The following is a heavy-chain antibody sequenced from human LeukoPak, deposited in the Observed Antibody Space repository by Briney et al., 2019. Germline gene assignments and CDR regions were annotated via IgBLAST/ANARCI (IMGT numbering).Heavy chain of an antibody. CDR1: GVSFSSGSYY. D-gene: IGHD6-19*01. CDR3: ASSSGWQYYCYVMDV. CDR2: IYFSGRT. V-gene: IGHV4-61*01. J-gene: IGHJ6*02. Sequence: SETLSLTCAVSGVSFSSGSYYWTWLRQPPGKGLEWIGYIYFSGRTNYNPSLKSRVTISLDMSKNQFSLKLTSVTAADTAVYYCASSSGWQYYCYVMDVWGQGTTVTVSS.